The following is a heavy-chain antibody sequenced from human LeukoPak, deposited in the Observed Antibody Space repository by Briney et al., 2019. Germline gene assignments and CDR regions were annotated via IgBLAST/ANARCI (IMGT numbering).Heavy chain of an antibody. CDR3: AGSYYDILTGYYEGLHYFDY. V-gene: IGHV4-61*02. CDR2: IYTSGST. Sequence: SETLSLTCTVSGGSISSGSYYWSWIRQPAGKGLEWIGRIYTSGSTNYNPSLKSRVTISVDTSKNQFSLKLSSVTAADTAAYYCAGSYYDILTGYYEGLHYFDYWGQGTLVTVSS. D-gene: IGHD3-9*01. CDR1: GGSISSGSYY. J-gene: IGHJ4*02.